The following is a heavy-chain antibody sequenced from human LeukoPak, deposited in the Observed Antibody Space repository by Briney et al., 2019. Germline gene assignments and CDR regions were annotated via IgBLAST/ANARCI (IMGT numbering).Heavy chain of an antibody. CDR2: IYYSGST. Sequence: PSETLSLTCTVSGGSISSSSYYWGWIRQPPGKGLEWIGSIYYSGSTYYNPSLKSRVTISVDTSKNQFSLKLSSVTAADTAVYYCARQEESSVPPLYYYYYMDVWGKGTTVTVSS. D-gene: IGHD2-2*01. V-gene: IGHV4-39*01. CDR3: ARQEESSVPPLYYYYYMDV. J-gene: IGHJ6*03. CDR1: GGSISSSSYY.